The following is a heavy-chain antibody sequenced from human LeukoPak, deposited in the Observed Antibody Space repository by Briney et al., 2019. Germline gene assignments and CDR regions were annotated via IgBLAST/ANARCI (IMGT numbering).Heavy chain of an antibody. J-gene: IGHJ5*02. Sequence: GGSLRLSCAASGFTFSSYSMNWVRQAPGKGLEWVSSISSSSSYIYYADSVKGRFTISRDNAKNSLYLQMNSLRADDPAVYYCASSGYSSSTSCYWGEDWFAPGGQGTLVTVSS. V-gene: IGHV3-21*01. D-gene: IGHD2-2*01. CDR2: ISSSSSYI. CDR3: ASSGYSSSTSCYWGEDWFAP. CDR1: GFTFSSYS.